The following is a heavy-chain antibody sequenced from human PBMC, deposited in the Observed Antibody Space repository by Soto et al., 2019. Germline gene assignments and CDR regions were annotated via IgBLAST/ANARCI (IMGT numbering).Heavy chain of an antibody. CDR2: IFYSGSA. V-gene: IGHV4-59*01. J-gene: IGHJ4*02. Sequence: LFLTWTVSGASMNNYYGSWIRQPPVKGLEYIGYIFYSGSADYNPSLRSRVTMSVDTSNNQFSLKLRSVTAADTAVYYCARSGHSFGGVIWGQGILVTVSS. CDR1: GASMNNYY. D-gene: IGHD3-16*01. CDR3: ARSGHSFGGVI.